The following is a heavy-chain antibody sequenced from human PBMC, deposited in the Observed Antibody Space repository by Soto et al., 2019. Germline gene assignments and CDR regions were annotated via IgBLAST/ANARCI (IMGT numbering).Heavy chain of an antibody. V-gene: IGHV1-18*04. Sequence: QVQLVQSGAEVKKPGASVKVSCKASGYTFTSYGISWVRQAPGQGREGVGWISAYNGNTNYAQKLQGRVTMTTDTSTSTAYMELRSLRSDDTAVYYCARADIVVVPAHYGMDVWGQGTTVTVSS. J-gene: IGHJ6*02. D-gene: IGHD2-2*01. CDR2: ISAYNGNT. CDR1: GYTFTSYG. CDR3: ARADIVVVPAHYGMDV.